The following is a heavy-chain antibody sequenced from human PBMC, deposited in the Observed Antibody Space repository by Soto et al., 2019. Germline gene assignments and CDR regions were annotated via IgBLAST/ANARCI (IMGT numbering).Heavy chain of an antibody. J-gene: IGHJ6*02. CDR3: ARRRYCGADCYSKYYYGMDV. D-gene: IGHD2-21*02. Sequence: QVQLVQSGAEMKRPGSSVKVSCQASGSTFSSYTVSWVRQAPGQGLEWMGRITPVLGVTNYAQKFKGRVTITADKSKTTAYMELSSLRSGDTAVYYCARRRYCGADCYSKYYYGMDVWGQGTTVTVSS. CDR2: ITPVLGVT. V-gene: IGHV1-69*02. CDR1: GSTFSSYT.